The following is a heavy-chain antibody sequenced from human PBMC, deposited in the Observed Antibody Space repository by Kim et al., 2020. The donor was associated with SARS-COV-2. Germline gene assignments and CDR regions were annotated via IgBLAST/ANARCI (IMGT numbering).Heavy chain of an antibody. J-gene: IGHJ6*02. CDR2: INAGNGNT. V-gene: IGHV1-3*01. D-gene: IGHD3-9*01. Sequence: ASVKVSCKASGYTFTSYAMHWVRQAPGQRLEWMGWINAGNGNTKYSQKFQGRVTITRDTSASTAYMELSSLRSEDTAVYYCARGTKRYFDWFGDDYYYYGMDVWGQGTTVTVSS. CDR3: ARGTKRYFDWFGDDYYYYGMDV. CDR1: GYTFTSYA.